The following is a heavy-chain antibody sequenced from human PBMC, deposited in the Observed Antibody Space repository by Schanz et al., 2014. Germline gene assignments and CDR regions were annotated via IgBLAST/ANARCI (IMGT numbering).Heavy chain of an antibody. Sequence: VQLVESGGGVVQPGRSLKLSCAASGFTFSTYAMSWVRQAPGKGLEWVSGISGSGGSTYYADSVKGRFTISRDNSKNTLYLQMNSLRAEDTAVYYCAKGSVVVVAATLPFDYWGQGTLVTVSS. CDR3: AKGSVVVVAATLPFDY. D-gene: IGHD2-15*01. CDR2: ISGSGGST. V-gene: IGHV3-23*04. CDR1: GFTFSTYA. J-gene: IGHJ4*02.